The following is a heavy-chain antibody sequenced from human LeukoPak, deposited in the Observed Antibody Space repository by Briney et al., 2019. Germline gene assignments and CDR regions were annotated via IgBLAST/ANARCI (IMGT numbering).Heavy chain of an antibody. V-gene: IGHV4-30-4*01. Sequence: SQTLSLTCIVSGGSISSGDFYWSWIRQPPGKGLEWIGYLFYSGSTYYNPSLKSRVTISVDTSKNRFSLKLSSVTAADTAVYYCARGAMVAATRSFYYGMDIWGQGTTVTVSS. CDR2: LFYSGST. D-gene: IGHD2-15*01. J-gene: IGHJ6*02. CDR3: ARGAMVAATRSFYYGMDI. CDR1: GGSISSGDFY.